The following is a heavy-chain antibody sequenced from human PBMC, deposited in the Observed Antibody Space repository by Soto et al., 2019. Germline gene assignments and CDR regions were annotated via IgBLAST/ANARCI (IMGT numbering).Heavy chain of an antibody. CDR2: IIPIFGSA. V-gene: IGHV1-69*13. Sequence: SVKVSCKASGGIFSSYTINWPRQAPGQGLEWLGWIIPIFGSANYAQKLQGRVTITADESTSTAYMELSSLSSEDTAVYYCARMSNAGMVTTRYYGMDVWGQGTTVTVSS. D-gene: IGHD4-17*01. CDR3: ARMSNAGMVTTRYYGMDV. CDR1: GGIFSSYT. J-gene: IGHJ6*02.